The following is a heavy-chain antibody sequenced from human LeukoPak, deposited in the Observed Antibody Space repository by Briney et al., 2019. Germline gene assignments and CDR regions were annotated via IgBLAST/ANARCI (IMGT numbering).Heavy chain of an antibody. CDR2: IYYSGST. CDR1: GGSFSGYY. Sequence: SETLSLTCAVYGGSFSGYYWGWIRQPPGKGLEWIGNIYYSGSTYYNPSLKSRVTISVDRSKNQFSLKLSSVTAADTAVYYCARGTVGYCSGGSCQGWFDPWGQGTLVTVSS. J-gene: IGHJ5*02. CDR3: ARGTVGYCSGGSCQGWFDP. V-gene: IGHV4-34*01. D-gene: IGHD2-15*01.